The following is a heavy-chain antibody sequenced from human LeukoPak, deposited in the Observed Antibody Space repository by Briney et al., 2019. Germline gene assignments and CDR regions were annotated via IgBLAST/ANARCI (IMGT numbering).Heavy chain of an antibody. CDR3: TKHRSDFWGASDY. J-gene: IGHJ4*02. CDR1: GFTFRSYA. CDR2: SGGGIA. V-gene: IGHV3-23*01. D-gene: IGHD3-3*01. Sequence: GGSLRLSCAASGFTFRSYAMSWVRQAPGKGLEWVSISGGGIADYADSVKGRFTLSRDISKNTLYLQMNSLRAEDTAVYFCTKHRSDFWGASDYWGLGTLVTVSS.